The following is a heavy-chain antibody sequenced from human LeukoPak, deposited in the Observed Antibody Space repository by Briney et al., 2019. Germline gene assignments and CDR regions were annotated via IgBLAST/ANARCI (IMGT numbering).Heavy chain of an antibody. V-gene: IGHV3-30-3*01. CDR3: ARSMVRGVIGSHFDY. J-gene: IGHJ4*02. D-gene: IGHD3-10*01. CDR1: RFTFSSYA. CDR2: ISYDGSNK. Sequence: GGSLRLSCAASRFTFSSYAMHWVRQAPGKGLEWVAVISYDGSNKYYADSVKGRFTISRDNSKNTLYLQMNSLRAEDTAVYYCARSMVRGVIGSHFDYWGQGTLVTVSS.